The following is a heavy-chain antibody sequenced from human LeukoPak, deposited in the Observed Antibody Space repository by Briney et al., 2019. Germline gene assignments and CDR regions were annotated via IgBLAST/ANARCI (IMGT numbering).Heavy chain of an antibody. J-gene: IGHJ5*02. CDR1: GYTFTGYY. D-gene: IGHD3-22*01. CDR2: INPNSGGT. CDR3: ARERVYYYDSSGKDNWFDP. V-gene: IGHV1-2*02. Sequence: ASVKVSCKASGYTFTGYYMHWVRQAPGQGLEWMGWINPNSGGTNYAQKFQGRVTMTRDASISTAYMELSRLRPDDTAVYYCARERVYYYDSSGKDNWFDPWGQGTLVTVSS.